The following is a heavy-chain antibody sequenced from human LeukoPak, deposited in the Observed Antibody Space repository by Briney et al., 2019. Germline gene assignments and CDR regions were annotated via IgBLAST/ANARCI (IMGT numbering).Heavy chain of an antibody. CDR2: IYYSGST. CDR1: GGSISSYY. D-gene: IGHD1-26*01. Sequence: SETLSLTCTVSGGSISSYYWSWIRQPPGKGLEWIGYIYYSGSTNYNPSLKSRVTISVDTSKDQFSLKLSSVTAADTAVYYCARSGQSESWFDPWGQGTLVTVSS. V-gene: IGHV4-59*01. J-gene: IGHJ5*02. CDR3: ARSGQSESWFDP.